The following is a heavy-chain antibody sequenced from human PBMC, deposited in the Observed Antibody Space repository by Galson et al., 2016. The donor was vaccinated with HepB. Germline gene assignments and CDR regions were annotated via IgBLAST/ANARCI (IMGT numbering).Heavy chain of an antibody. Sequence: SVKVSCKASGGTFNRYAFNWVRQAPGQGLEWMGGIIPISGIPNYAQKFQDRVTITADKSTSTAYMELSSLISEDTAVYYCGSGPWSRKGRWFDTWGQGTLVTVSS. CDR3: GSGPWSRKGRWFDT. CDR1: GGTFNRYA. CDR2: IIPISGIP. J-gene: IGHJ5*02. V-gene: IGHV1-69*10. D-gene: IGHD2-8*01.